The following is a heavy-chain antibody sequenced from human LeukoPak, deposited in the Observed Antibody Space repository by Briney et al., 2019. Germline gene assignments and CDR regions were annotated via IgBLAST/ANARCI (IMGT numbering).Heavy chain of an antibody. CDR2: INHSGST. CDR1: GGSFSGYY. Sequence: SETLSLTCAVYGGSFSGYYWSWIRQPPWKGLEWIGEINHSGSTNYNPSLKSRVTISVDTSKNQFSLKLSSVTAADTAVYYCARGTGYYPPRGRFDPWGQGTLVTVSS. J-gene: IGHJ5*02. V-gene: IGHV4-34*01. D-gene: IGHD1-26*01. CDR3: ARGTGYYPPRGRFDP.